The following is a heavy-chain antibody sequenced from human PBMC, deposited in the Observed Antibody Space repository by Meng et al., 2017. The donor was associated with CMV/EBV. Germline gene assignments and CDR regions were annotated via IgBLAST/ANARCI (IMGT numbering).Heavy chain of an antibody. D-gene: IGHD6-19*01. V-gene: IGHV3-30*04. Sequence: GESLKISCAASGFTFSSYAMHWVRQAPGKGLEWAAVISYDGSNKYYADPVKGRFTSSRDNSKNTLYLQMNSLRAEDTAVYYCARDPRLWVAGANPLYYFDYWGQGTLVTVSS. CDR3: ARDPRLWVAGANPLYYFDY. CDR2: ISYDGSNK. CDR1: GFTFSSYA. J-gene: IGHJ4*02.